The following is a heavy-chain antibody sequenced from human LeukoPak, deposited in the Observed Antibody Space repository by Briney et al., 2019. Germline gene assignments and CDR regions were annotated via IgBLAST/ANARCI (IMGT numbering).Heavy chain of an antibody. D-gene: IGHD3-22*01. CDR1: GFTFDDYA. CDR3: AKARITMIVVAPDAFDI. V-gene: IGHV3-9*03. J-gene: IGHJ3*02. Sequence: GGSLRLSCAASGFTFDDYAMHWVRQAPGKGLEWVSGIGWNSGSIGYADSVKGRFTISRDNAKNSLYLQMNSLRAEDMALYYCAKARITMIVVAPDAFDIWGQGTMVTVSS. CDR2: IGWNSGSI.